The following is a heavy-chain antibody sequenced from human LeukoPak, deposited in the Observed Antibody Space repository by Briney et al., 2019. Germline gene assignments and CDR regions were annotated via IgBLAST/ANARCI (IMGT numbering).Heavy chain of an antibody. CDR1: GFTSSSYA. J-gene: IGHJ6*02. CDR2: ISGSGSYT. Sequence: GGSLRLSCAASGFTSSSYAMSWVRQAPGKGLEWVSSISGSGSYTYYADSVKGRFTISRDNSKDTVYLQTNSLRAEDTAVYYCATRSYYYGLDVWGQGTTVTVSS. V-gene: IGHV3-23*01. CDR3: ATRSYYYGLDV.